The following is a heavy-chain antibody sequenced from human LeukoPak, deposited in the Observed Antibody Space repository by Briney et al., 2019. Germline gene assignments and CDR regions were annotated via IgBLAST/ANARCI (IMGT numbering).Heavy chain of an antibody. J-gene: IGHJ2*01. CDR2: IRQDGSER. CDR1: GFTFGRVW. D-gene: IGHD2-15*01. CDR3: ARDRWTDCSGGTCYSWYFDL. V-gene: IGHV3-7*01. Sequence: GGSLRLSCAASGFTFGRVWMSWVRQAPGKGLEWVANIRQDGSERYYVDSVKGRFTISTDNAKNSLYLQINSLRAEDTAVYYCARDRWTDCSGGTCYSWYFDLWGRGTLVTVSS.